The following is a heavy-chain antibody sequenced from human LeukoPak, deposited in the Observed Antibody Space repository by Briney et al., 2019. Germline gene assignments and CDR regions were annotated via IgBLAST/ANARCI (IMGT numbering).Heavy chain of an antibody. CDR1: GFTFSSYE. D-gene: IGHD2-2*01. J-gene: IGHJ4*02. V-gene: IGHV3-48*03. CDR3: ARDCSSTSCPTVGFDY. CDR2: ISSSGSTI. Sequence: GGSLRPSCAASGFTFSSYEMNWVRQAPGKGLEWVSYISSSGSTIYYADSVKGRFTISRDNAKNSLYPQMNSLRAEDTAVYYCARDCSSTSCPTVGFDYWGQGTLVTVSS.